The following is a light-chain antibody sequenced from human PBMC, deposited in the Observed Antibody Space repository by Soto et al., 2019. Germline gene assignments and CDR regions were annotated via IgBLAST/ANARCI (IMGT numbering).Light chain of an antibody. J-gene: IGKJ1*01. Sequence: DIVMTQSLLSLPVTPGEPASISCRSSQSLLHSNGYNYLDWYLQKPGQSPQLLIYLGSNRASGVPDRFSGSGSGTDCTLKISRVEAEDVGVYYCMQALQTPWTFGQGTKVEIK. CDR1: QSLLHSNGYNY. CDR3: MQALQTPWT. CDR2: LGS. V-gene: IGKV2-28*01.